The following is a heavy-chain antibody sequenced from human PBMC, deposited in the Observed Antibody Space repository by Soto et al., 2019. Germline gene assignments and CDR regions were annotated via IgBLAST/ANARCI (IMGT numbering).Heavy chain of an antibody. CDR2: IRSKAYGGTT. V-gene: IGHV3-49*03. D-gene: IGHD3-3*01. CDR1: GFTCGDYA. J-gene: IGHJ6*02. CDR3: ASDFRDYYYYGMDV. Sequence: GGSLRLSCTASGFTCGDYAMSWFRQAPGKGLEWVGFIRSKAYGGTTEYAASVKGRFTISRDDSKSIAYLQMNSLKTEDTAVYYCASDFRDYYYYGMDVWGQGTTVTVSS.